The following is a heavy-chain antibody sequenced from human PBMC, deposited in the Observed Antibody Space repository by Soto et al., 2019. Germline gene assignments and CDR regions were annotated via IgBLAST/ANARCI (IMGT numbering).Heavy chain of an antibody. CDR1: GFTFSSYA. CDR3: ARDFGSGWYYFDY. Sequence: GGSLRLSCAASGFTFSSYAMHWVRQAPGKGLEWVAVISYDGSNKYYADSVKGRFTISRDNSKNTLYLQMNSLRAEDTAVHYCARDFGSGWYYFDYWGQGTLVTVSS. J-gene: IGHJ4*02. V-gene: IGHV3-30*04. CDR2: ISYDGSNK. D-gene: IGHD6-19*01.